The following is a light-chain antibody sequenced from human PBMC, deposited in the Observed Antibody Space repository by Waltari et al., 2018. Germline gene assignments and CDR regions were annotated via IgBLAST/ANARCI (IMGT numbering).Light chain of an antibody. J-gene: IGKJ1*01. V-gene: IGKV1-6*01. CDR3: LQYYNFSWT. CDR2: TAS. CDR1: QGITND. Sequence: AIQMTQSPSSLSASVGDRVTITCRTSQGITNDLAWYQPKPGKAPKLLLYTASTLQSGVPSRFSGSGSGTDFSLTISSLQPEDFATYYCLQYYNFSWTFGQGTKVEIK.